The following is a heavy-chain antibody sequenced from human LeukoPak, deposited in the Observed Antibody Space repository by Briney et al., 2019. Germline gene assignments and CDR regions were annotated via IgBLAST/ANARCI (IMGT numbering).Heavy chain of an antibody. Sequence: GGSLRLSCTASGFTFSSYSMNWVRQAPGKGLEWVAYIAYTGTIHYADSVRGRFAISRDNAKSSLFLQLNSLRAEDTAVYYCARDPYSLDYWGQGTLVTVSS. D-gene: IGHD2-15*01. CDR1: GFTFSSYS. CDR2: IAYTGTI. V-gene: IGHV3-48*01. CDR3: ARDPYSLDY. J-gene: IGHJ4*02.